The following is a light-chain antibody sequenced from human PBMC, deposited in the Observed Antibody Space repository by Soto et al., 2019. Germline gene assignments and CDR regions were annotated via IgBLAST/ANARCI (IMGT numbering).Light chain of an antibody. V-gene: IGLV1-44*01. J-gene: IGLJ1*01. CDR2: SND. Sequence: QSVLTQSPSASGTLGQRVTISCSGSSSNIGSNTVNWYQQLSGTAPKLLIYSNDQRPSGVPDRFSDSKSGTSASLAISGLQSEDEADYYCAAWDDTLNGYVFGAGTKVTVL. CDR1: SSNIGSNT. CDR3: AAWDDTLNGYV.